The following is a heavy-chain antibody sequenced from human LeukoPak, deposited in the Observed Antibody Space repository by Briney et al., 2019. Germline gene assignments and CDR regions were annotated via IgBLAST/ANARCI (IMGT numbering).Heavy chain of an antibody. Sequence: SETLSLTCTVSGGSISSYYWGWIRQPPGKGLEWIGSIYYSGRTYYNPSLKSRVTISVDTSKNQFSLKLNSVTAADTAVYYCARILYSNNIDYWGQGTLVTASS. CDR1: GGSISSYY. D-gene: IGHD2/OR15-2a*01. CDR2: IYYSGRT. V-gene: IGHV4-39*07. CDR3: ARILYSNNIDY. J-gene: IGHJ4*02.